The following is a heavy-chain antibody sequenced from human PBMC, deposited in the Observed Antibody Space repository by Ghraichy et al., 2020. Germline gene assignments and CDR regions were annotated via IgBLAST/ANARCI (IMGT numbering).Heavy chain of an antibody. J-gene: IGHJ6*02. V-gene: IGHV1-46*03. Sequence: ASVKVSCKTSGYTFTSYYIHWVRQAPGQGLEWMGIINPSGGSTSYAQKFLGRVTMTRDTSTSTVYMELNSLRSEDTAVYYCARVAAARLPYYYGMDVWGQGTTVTVSS. D-gene: IGHD6-6*01. CDR1: GYTFTSYY. CDR2: INPSGGST. CDR3: ARVAAARLPYYYGMDV.